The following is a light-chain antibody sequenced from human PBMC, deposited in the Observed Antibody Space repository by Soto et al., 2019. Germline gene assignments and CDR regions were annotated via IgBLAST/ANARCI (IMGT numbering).Light chain of an antibody. CDR3: QQYNSYPHT. V-gene: IGKV1-5*03. CDR2: KAS. Sequence: DIQLTQSPSTLSPSVGDRVTITCRASQSISSWWAWYQQKPGKAPKLLIYKASSLQSGVPSRFSGSGSGTEFTLTISSLQPDDFATYYCQQYNSYPHTFGQGTKLEIK. J-gene: IGKJ2*01. CDR1: QSISSW.